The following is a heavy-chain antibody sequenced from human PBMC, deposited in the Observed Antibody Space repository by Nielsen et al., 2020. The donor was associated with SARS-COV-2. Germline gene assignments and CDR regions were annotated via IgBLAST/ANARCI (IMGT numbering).Heavy chain of an antibody. D-gene: IGHD3-10*01. CDR3: AKSGSGTFDY. CDR1: GFTFDDYA. V-gene: IGHV3-9*01. J-gene: IGHJ4*02. CDR2: ISWNSGSI. Sequence: SLKISCAASGFTFDDYAMHWVRQAPGKGLEWVSGISWNSGSIGYADSVKGRFTISRDNAKNSLYLQMNSLRAEDTALYYCAKSGSGTFDYWGQGTLVTVSS.